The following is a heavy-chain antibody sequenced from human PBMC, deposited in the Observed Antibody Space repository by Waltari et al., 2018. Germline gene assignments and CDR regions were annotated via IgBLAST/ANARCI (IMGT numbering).Heavy chain of an antibody. CDR1: GFTFSSYS. V-gene: IGHV3-21*01. J-gene: IGHJ6*02. Sequence: EVQLVESGGGLVKPGGSLRLSCAASGFTFSSYSMNWVRQAPGKGLEWVSSISSSSSYIYYADSVKGRFTISRDNAKNSLYLQMNSLRAEDTAVYYCARGGLVFQFGYGMDVWGQGTTVTVSS. D-gene: IGHD3-10*01. CDR3: ARGGLVFQFGYGMDV. CDR2: ISSSSSYI.